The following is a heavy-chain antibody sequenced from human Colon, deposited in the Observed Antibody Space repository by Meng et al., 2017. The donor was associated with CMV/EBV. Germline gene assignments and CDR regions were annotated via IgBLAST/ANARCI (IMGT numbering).Heavy chain of an antibody. J-gene: IGHJ4*02. CDR2: INSDGSST. CDR1: GFTFSSYW. D-gene: IGHD6-13*01. V-gene: IGHV3-74*01. Sequence: GESLKISCAASGFTFSSYWMHWVRQAPGKGLVWVSRINSDGSSTSYADSVKGRFTISRDNAKNTLYLQMNSLRAEDTAVYYCARGGDSSSWFRWGQGTLVTVSS. CDR3: ARGGDSSSWFR.